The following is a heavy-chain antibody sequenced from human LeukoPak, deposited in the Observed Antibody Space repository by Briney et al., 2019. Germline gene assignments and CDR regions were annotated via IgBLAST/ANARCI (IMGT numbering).Heavy chain of an antibody. CDR1: GFTFSSYA. CDR3: AKVETSGGANCYALDY. V-gene: IGHV3-23*01. J-gene: IGHJ4*02. Sequence: GGFLRLSCAASGFTFSSYAMTWVRQAPDKGLEWVSAISGSDGSTYYADSVKGRFTISRDDSQNTLYLQMNSLSAEDTAVYYCAKVETSGGANCYALDYWGQGTLVTVSS. D-gene: IGHD2-2*01. CDR2: ISGSDGST.